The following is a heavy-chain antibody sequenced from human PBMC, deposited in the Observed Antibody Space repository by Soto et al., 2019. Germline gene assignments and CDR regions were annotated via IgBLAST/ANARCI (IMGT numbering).Heavy chain of an antibody. D-gene: IGHD2-2*01. V-gene: IGHV1-3*01. CDR3: ARDDGVVPAAPFGYGMDV. J-gene: IGHJ6*02. CDR1: GYTFTGYA. Sequence: ASVKVSCKASGYTFTGYAMHWVRQAPGQRLEWMGWINAGNGNTKYSQKFQGRVTITRDTSASTAYMELSSLRSEDTAVYYCARDDGVVPAAPFGYGMDVWGQGTTVTVSS. CDR2: INAGNGNT.